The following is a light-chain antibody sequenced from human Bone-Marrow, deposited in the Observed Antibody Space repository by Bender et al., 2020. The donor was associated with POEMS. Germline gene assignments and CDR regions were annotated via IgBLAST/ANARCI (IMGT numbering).Light chain of an antibody. CDR2: GDR. CDR1: DIESKS. V-gene: IGLV3-21*02. Sequence: YVLTQPPSVSVAPGQTARITCGGDDIESKSVHWYQQKPGQAPVLVVYGDRDRPSGIPERFSGSNSGNTATLTISRVEAGDEADYYCQAWDISVDQVVFGGGTKLTVL. J-gene: IGLJ3*02. CDR3: QAWDISVDQVV.